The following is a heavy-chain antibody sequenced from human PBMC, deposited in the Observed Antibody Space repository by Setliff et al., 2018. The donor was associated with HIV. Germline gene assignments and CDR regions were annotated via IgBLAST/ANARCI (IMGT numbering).Heavy chain of an antibody. CDR1: GYTFTSYA. J-gene: IGHJ4*02. Sequence: GASVKVSCKASGYTFTSYALHWVRQAPGQRLEWMGWINAGNGHTKYSQKFQGRVSITRDTSASTAYMELSSLRSEDTAVYYCARVSGLSGELLYFDHWGLGTLVTVSS. D-gene: IGHD1-26*01. CDR3: ARVSGLSGELLYFDH. CDR2: INAGNGHT. V-gene: IGHV1-3*01.